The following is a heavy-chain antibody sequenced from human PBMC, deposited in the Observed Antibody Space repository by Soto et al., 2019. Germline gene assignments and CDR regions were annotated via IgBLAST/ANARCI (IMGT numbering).Heavy chain of an antibody. CDR2: ISAYNGNT. CDR1: GYTFTSYG. Sequence: ASVKVSCKASGYTFTSYGISWVRQAPGQGLEWMGWISAYNGNTNYAQKLQGRVTMTTDTSTSTAYMELRSLRSDDTAVYYCARMIGSWSHDDFDIWGQGTMVTVSS. CDR3: ARMIGSWSHDDFDI. J-gene: IGHJ3*02. V-gene: IGHV1-18*01. D-gene: IGHD6-13*01.